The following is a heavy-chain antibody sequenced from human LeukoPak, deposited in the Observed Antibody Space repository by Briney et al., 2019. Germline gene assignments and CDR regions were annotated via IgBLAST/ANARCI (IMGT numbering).Heavy chain of an antibody. J-gene: IGHJ5*02. V-gene: IGHV3-21*01. Sequence: KPGGSLRLSCAASGFTFSSYSMNWVRQAPGKGLEWVSSISSSSSYIYYADSVKGRFTISRDNAKNSLYLQMNSLRAEDTAVYYCARDLDDLDYYGSGSGWFDPWGQGTLVTVSS. D-gene: IGHD3-10*01. CDR2: ISSSSSYI. CDR3: ARDLDDLDYYGSGSGWFDP. CDR1: GFTFSSYS.